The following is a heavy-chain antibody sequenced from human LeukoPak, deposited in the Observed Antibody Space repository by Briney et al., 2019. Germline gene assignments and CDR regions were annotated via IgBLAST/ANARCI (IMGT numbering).Heavy chain of an antibody. CDR3: ARHKSPYRSGELLPKDTHPGTNWFDP. V-gene: IGHV4-59*08. CDR1: GGSISSYY. CDR2: IYYSGST. J-gene: IGHJ5*02. Sequence: SETLSLTCTVSGGSISSYYWSWIRQPPGKGLEWIGYIYYSGSTNYNPSLKSRVTISVDTSKNQFSLKLSSVTAADTAVYYCARHKSPYRSGELLPKDTHPGTNWFDPWGQGTLVTVSS. D-gene: IGHD3-10*01.